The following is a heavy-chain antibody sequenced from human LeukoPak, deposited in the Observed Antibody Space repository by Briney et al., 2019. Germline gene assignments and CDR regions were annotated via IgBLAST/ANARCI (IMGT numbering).Heavy chain of an antibody. D-gene: IGHD6-19*01. J-gene: IGHJ6*03. CDR3: ARVSGGWYSDYYYYYMDV. CDR2: IYSSGST. V-gene: IGHV4-59*01. CDR1: GGSINNYY. Sequence: PSETLSLTCTVSGGSINNYYWGWIRQPPGKELEWIGFIYSSGSTNYNPSLKSRVTISIDTSKNQFSLKLTSVTAADTAVYYCARVSGGWYSDYYYYYMDVWGKGTTVTVSS.